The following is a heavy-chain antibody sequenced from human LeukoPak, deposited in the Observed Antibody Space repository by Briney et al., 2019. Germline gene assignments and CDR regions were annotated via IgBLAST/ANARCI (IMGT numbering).Heavy chain of an antibody. Sequence: PETLSLTCTVAGASISSFYWSWIRQPPGKGLEWIGYISNHGSANYNTSLNSPVTISVGTSQDQSFLGLSSVTVTATAVYYCARGSGDHWGQGTLVTVSS. D-gene: IGHD2-15*01. J-gene: IGHJ5*02. CDR3: ARGSGDH. CDR1: GASISSFY. CDR2: ISNHGSA. V-gene: IGHV4-59*01.